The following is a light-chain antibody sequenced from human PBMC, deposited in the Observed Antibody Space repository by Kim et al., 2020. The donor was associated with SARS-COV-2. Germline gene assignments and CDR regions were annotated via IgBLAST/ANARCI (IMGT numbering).Light chain of an antibody. V-gene: IGLV6-57*04. J-gene: IGLJ2*01. Sequence: NFMLTQPHSVSESPGKTVTISCTRSSGSIASNYVQWYQQRPGSAPTTVMYEDNERPSGVPDRFSGSIDSSSNSASLTISGLKTGDEADYYCQSYDRSNVVFGGGTQLTVL. CDR3: QSYDRSNVV. CDR2: EDN. CDR1: SGSIASNY.